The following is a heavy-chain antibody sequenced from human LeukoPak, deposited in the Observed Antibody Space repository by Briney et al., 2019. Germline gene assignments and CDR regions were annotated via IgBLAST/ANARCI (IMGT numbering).Heavy chain of an antibody. CDR2: IYATGIT. J-gene: IGHJ4*02. V-gene: IGHV3-53*04. CDR1: GFDVSGIC. Sequence: AGGSLRLSCVASGFDVSGICMSWVRQAPGGGLEWVSVIYATGITYYADSVRGRFTISRHNPDNTVYLQMNNLRDEDTAVYYCARGVGVYNYFDSWGQGTLVTVSS. D-gene: IGHD1-26*01. CDR3: ARGVGVYNYFDS.